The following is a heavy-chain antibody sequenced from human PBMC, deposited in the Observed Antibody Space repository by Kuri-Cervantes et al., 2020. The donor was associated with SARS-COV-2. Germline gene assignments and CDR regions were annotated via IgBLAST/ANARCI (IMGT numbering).Heavy chain of an antibody. D-gene: IGHD2-21*01. Sequence: GESLKISCAASGFTFSNYGMHWVRQTPGEGLEWVAITSFDGSNKYYAESVKGRFTISRDNSKNTLYLQMNNMRREDTAVYFCARGRVGVQDFWGQGTLVTVSS. V-gene: IGHV3-30*03. CDR2: TSFDGSNK. CDR3: ARGRVGVQDF. J-gene: IGHJ4*02. CDR1: GFTFSNYG.